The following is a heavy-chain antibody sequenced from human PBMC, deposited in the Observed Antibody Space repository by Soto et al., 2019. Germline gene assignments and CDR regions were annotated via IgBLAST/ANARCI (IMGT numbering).Heavy chain of an antibody. Sequence: EVQLVESGGGLVKPGESLRLSCAASGFAFSSAWMNWVRQAPGKGLEWVGRIKTRSEGVSTQYPAPVRGRFTISRDDSKDTLSLQLSGLKIEDTAVYYCTTGSDEGYWGQGTVVTVSS. J-gene: IGHJ4*02. CDR3: TTGSDEGY. CDR2: IKTRSEGVST. CDR1: GFAFSSAW. V-gene: IGHV3-15*07.